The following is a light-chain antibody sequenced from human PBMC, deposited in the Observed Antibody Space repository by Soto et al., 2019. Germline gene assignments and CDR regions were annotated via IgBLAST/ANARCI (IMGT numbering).Light chain of an antibody. CDR1: QSLNSSY. CDR3: PQDCTSPLIT. V-gene: IGKV3-20*01. CDR2: DAA. Sequence: TVSFKDIQSLNSSYLASYQQKPGQAPRLLIYDAASRAASIPDRCSGSGAGTDVTLTIIRFLQEEAGVCYCPQDCTSPLITFCEGTLLDIK. J-gene: IGKJ5*01.